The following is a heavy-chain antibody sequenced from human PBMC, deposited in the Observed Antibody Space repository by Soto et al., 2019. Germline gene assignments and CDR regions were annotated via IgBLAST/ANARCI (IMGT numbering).Heavy chain of an antibody. CDR3: ARGTDTLFFDL. CDR2: IHESGSM. Sequence: QVQLQESGPGLVKPSQTLSLTCTVSGGSISSGGYYWSWIRQHPGKGLEWIGYIHESGSMYYKASLKSRVTISIDTSKNQCSLKLTSVTDADTAVYYCARGTDTLFFDLWGRGTLGTVSS. V-gene: IGHV4-31*03. CDR1: GGSISSGGYY. J-gene: IGHJ2*01. D-gene: IGHD3-9*01.